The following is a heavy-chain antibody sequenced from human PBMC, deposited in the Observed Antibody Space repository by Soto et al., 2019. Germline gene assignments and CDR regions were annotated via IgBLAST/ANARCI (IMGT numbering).Heavy chain of an antibody. Sequence: SETLSLTCTVSGGSISSYYWSWIRQPPGKGLEWIGYIYYSGSTNYNPSLKSRVTISVDTSKNQFSLKLSSVTAADTAVYYCARAAHSSSWYRWWFDPWGQGPLVNV. CDR3: ARAAHSSSWYRWWFDP. V-gene: IGHV4-59*01. J-gene: IGHJ5*02. CDR1: GGSISSYY. CDR2: IYYSGST. D-gene: IGHD6-13*01.